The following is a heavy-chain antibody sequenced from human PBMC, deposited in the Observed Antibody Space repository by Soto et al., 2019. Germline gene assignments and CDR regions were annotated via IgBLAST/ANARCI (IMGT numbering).Heavy chain of an antibody. Sequence: GGSLRLSCAASGFTFDDYAMHWVRQAPGKGLEWVSGISWNSGSIGYADSVKGRFTISRDNAKNSLYLQMNSLRAEDTALYYCAKDKAARTYYYYGMDVWGQGTTVTVSS. V-gene: IGHV3-9*01. CDR2: ISWNSGSI. J-gene: IGHJ6*02. D-gene: IGHD6-6*01. CDR1: GFTFDDYA. CDR3: AKDKAARTYYYYGMDV.